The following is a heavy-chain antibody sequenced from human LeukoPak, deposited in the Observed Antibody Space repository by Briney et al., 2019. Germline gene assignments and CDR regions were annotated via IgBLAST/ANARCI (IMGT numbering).Heavy chain of an antibody. Sequence: PSETLPLTCTVSGGSISSYYWSWIRQPPGKGLEWIGYIYYSGSTNYNPSLKSRVTISVDTSKNQFSLKLSSVTAADTAVYYCARDSGYSGYDPIDYYYYYGMDVWGQGTTVTVSS. CDR1: GGSISSYY. D-gene: IGHD5-12*01. J-gene: IGHJ6*02. CDR2: IYYSGST. CDR3: ARDSGYSGYDPIDYYYYYGMDV. V-gene: IGHV4-59*01.